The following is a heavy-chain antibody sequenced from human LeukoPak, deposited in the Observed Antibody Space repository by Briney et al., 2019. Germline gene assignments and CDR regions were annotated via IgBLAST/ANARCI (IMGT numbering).Heavy chain of an antibody. Sequence: ASVKVSCKASGYTFTSYDINWVRQATGQGLELMGWMNPNSGNRGYSQKFQGRVTMTRNTSISTTYMELSSLRSEDTAVYYRARGWGQWGLAWGFDIWGQGTMVTVSS. V-gene: IGHV1-8*01. J-gene: IGHJ3*02. CDR1: GYTFTSYD. CDR3: ARGWGQWGLAWGFDI. CDR2: MNPNSGNR. D-gene: IGHD6-19*01.